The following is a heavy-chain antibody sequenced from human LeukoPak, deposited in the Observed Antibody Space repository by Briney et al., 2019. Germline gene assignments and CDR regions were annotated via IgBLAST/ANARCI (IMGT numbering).Heavy chain of an antibody. CDR2: IWYDGSNK. CDR3: ARDGQQLAPYAMDV. Sequence: PGGSLRLSCAASGFRFGSHAVHWVRQAPGKGLEWLAQIWYDGSNKYYVDSVKGRFTTSRDNSKNTVYLQMNSLRAEDTAVYFCARDGQQLAPYAMDVWGKGTTVTVSS. J-gene: IGHJ6*04. D-gene: IGHD6-13*01. CDR1: GFRFGSHA. V-gene: IGHV3-33*01.